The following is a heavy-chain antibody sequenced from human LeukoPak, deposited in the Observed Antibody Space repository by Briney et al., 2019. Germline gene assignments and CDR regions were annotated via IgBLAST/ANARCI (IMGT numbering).Heavy chain of an antibody. J-gene: IGHJ3*02. CDR2: INQSGST. Sequence: SESLSLTCAVYGGSFSSYYWSWIRQPPGKGLEWIGEINQSGSTNYNPSLKSRLTISVETSNKQSSSKLSSGTAAEPAVYHCGRGPRYFDFWSSVRGDFDIWFQGTMVTVSS. CDR3: GRGPRYFDFWSSVRGDFDI. D-gene: IGHD3-3*01. V-gene: IGHV4-34*01. CDR1: GGSFSSYY.